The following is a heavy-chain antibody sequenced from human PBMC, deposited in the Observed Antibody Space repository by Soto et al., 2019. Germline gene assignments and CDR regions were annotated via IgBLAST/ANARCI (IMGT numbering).Heavy chain of an antibody. CDR2: ISGSGGST. CDR3: AKASTDPQAFDI. Sequence: GGSLRLSCAASGFTFSSYAMSWVRQAPGKGLEWVSAISGSGGSTYHADSVKGRFTISRDNSKNTLYLQMNSLRAEDTAVYYCAKASTDPQAFDIWGQGTMVTVSS. V-gene: IGHV3-23*01. CDR1: GFTFSSYA. J-gene: IGHJ3*02.